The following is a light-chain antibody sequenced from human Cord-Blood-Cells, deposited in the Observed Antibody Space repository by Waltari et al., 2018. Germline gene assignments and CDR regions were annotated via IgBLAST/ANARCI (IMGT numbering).Light chain of an antibody. CDR2: DVS. Sequence: QSALTQPASVSGSPGQSITISCTGTSSDVGGYNYVSWYQQHPGKAPKLMIYDVSKRPSGVSKRFAGSRSGNTASLTISGLQAEDEADYYCSSYTSSSTFNWVFGGGTKLTVL. V-gene: IGLV2-14*01. CDR3: SSYTSSSTFNWV. CDR1: SSDVGGYNY. J-gene: IGLJ3*02.